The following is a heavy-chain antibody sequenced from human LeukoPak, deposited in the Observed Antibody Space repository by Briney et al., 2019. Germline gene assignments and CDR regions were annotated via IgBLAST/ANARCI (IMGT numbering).Heavy chain of an antibody. J-gene: IGHJ4*02. CDR2: IYTSGST. D-gene: IGHD3-3*01. Sequence: SSETLSLTCTVSGGSISSYYWSWIRQPAGKALEWIGRIYTSGSTNYNPSLKSRVTMSVDTSKNQFSLKLSSVTAADTAVYYCARDHYDLGYFDYWGQGTLVTVSS. V-gene: IGHV4-4*07. CDR1: GGSISSYY. CDR3: ARDHYDLGYFDY.